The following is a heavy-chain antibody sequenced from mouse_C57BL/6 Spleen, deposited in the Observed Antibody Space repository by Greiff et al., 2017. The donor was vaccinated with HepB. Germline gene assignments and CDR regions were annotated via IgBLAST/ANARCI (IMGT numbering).Heavy chain of an antibody. CDR1: GYTFTSYS. CDR2: IDPSDSYT. D-gene: IGHD2-5*01. V-gene: IGHV1-50*01. CDR3: ARRSNYGYYAMDY. Sequence: QVQLQQPGAELVKPGASVKLSCKASGYTFTSYSMQWVKQRPGQGLEWIGEIDPSDSYTNYNQKFKGKATLTVDTSSSTAYMQLSSLTSEDSAVYYCARRSNYGYYAMDYWGQGTSVTVSS. J-gene: IGHJ4*01.